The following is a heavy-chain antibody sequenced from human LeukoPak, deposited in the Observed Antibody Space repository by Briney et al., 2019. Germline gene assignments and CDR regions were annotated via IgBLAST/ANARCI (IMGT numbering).Heavy chain of an antibody. V-gene: IGHV3-23*01. Sequence: PGGSLRLSCAASGFTFSSYTMTWVCQAPGKGLEWVSTISDNGDTTYYADSVKGRFTISRDNSENTLNLQMNSLRAEDTAVYYCKSDTMVRGVIKYGENYYYYGMDVWGQGTTVTVSS. CDR3: KSDTMVRGVIKYGENYYYYGMDV. CDR2: ISDNGDTT. CDR1: GFTFSSYT. J-gene: IGHJ6*02. D-gene: IGHD3-10*01.